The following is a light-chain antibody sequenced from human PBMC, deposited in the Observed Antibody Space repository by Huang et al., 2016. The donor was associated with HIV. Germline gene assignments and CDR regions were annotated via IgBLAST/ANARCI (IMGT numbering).Light chain of an antibody. CDR2: GAS. CDR1: QSISKH. J-gene: IGKJ2*01. CDR3: QQYNNWPFT. Sequence: EIVMTQSPVTMSVSPGERATLSFRASQSISKHLSWYQQRPGQAPRLLIFGASTGATGIPARFSGSASGTVFTLTISSLQGEDSAVYHCQQYNNWPFTFGQGTKLEIK. V-gene: IGKV3-15*01.